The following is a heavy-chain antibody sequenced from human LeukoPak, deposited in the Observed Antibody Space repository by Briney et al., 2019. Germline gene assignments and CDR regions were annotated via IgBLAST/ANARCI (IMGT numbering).Heavy chain of an antibody. CDR1: GYTFTTYG. V-gene: IGHV1-18*04. Sequence: ASVKVSCKASGYTFTTYGITWVRQAPGQGLEWMGWISAYNGDSNYAQKLQGRVTMTTATSTSTAYMELRSLRSDDTAVYYCKTGEYISKYWGQGTLVTVSS. CDR3: KTGEYISKY. CDR2: ISAYNGDS. J-gene: IGHJ4*02. D-gene: IGHD7-27*01.